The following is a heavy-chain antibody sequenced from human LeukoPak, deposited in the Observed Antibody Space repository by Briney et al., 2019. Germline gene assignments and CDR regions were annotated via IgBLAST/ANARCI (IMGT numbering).Heavy chain of an antibody. Sequence: AASVKVSCKASGYTFTSYGVSWVRQAPGQGLEWMGWISAYNGNTNYAQKLQGRVTMTTDTSTSTAYMELRSLRSDDTAVYYCARARYYDSSGYYGWGQGTLVTVSS. J-gene: IGHJ4*02. D-gene: IGHD3-22*01. CDR2: ISAYNGNT. V-gene: IGHV1-18*01. CDR3: ARARYYDSSGYYG. CDR1: GYTFTSYG.